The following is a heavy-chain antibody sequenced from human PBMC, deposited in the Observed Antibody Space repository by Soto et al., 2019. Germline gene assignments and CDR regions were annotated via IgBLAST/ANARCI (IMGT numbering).Heavy chain of an antibody. Sequence: QVKLVQSGAEVKKPGASVKVSCKASGYTFTSYAMHWVRQAPGQRLEWMGWINAGNGNTKYSQKFQGRVTITRDTSASTADMELSSLRSEDTAVYYCARSIVVVTAADYWGQGTLVTVSS. V-gene: IGHV1-3*01. CDR2: INAGNGNT. D-gene: IGHD2-21*02. CDR3: ARSIVVVTAADY. J-gene: IGHJ4*02. CDR1: GYTFTSYA.